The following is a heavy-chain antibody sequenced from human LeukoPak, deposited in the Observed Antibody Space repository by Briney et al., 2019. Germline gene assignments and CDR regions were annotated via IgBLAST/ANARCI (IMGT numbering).Heavy chain of an antibody. Sequence: GGSLRLSCAASGFTFNNYAMHWVRQAPGKGLEWVAVVSSDGSYRYYADSVKGRFTISRDNSKNTLYLQMNSLRTEDTAVYYCVRAGLDAGYFDSWGQGTLVTVSS. J-gene: IGHJ4*02. V-gene: IGHV3-30*04. CDR3: VRAGLDAGYFDS. CDR1: GFTFNNYA. CDR2: VSSDGSYR. D-gene: IGHD1-14*01.